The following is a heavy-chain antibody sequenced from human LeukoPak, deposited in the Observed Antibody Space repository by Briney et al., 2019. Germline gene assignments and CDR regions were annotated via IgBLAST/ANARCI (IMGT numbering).Heavy chain of an antibody. CDR1: GGSISSYY. D-gene: IGHD3-9*01. J-gene: IGHJ3*02. V-gene: IGHV4-59*01. CDR3: SRVGDYNILTGYSSLDAFDI. Sequence: SETLSLTCTVSGGSISSYYWSWIRQPPGKGLEWIGYIYYSGSTNYNPSLKSRVTISVDTSKNQFSLKLSSVTAADTAVYYCSRVGDYNILTGYSSLDAFDIWGQGTVVTVSS. CDR2: IYYSGST.